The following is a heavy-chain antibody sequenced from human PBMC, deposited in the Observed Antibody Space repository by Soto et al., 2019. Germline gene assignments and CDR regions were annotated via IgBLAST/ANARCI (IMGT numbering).Heavy chain of an antibody. J-gene: IGHJ4*02. CDR3: AHALGGGSSSYFDY. D-gene: IGHD3-16*01. Sequence: QITLKESGPTLVKPTQTLTLTCTFSGSSLSSSGVGVGWIRQPPGKALEWLALIYWDDDKRYSPSLKSRFTITKDTSKNQVVLTMANMDPVDTATYYCAHALGGGSSSYFDYWGQGTLVTVSS. V-gene: IGHV2-5*02. CDR2: IYWDDDK. CDR1: GSSLSSSGVG.